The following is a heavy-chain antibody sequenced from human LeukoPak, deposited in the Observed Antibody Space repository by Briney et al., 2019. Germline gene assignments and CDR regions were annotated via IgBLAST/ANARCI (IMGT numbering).Heavy chain of an antibody. CDR2: IYSGGST. CDR3: AKPARTDAFDI. V-gene: IGHV3-66*04. D-gene: IGHD1-14*01. J-gene: IGHJ3*02. Sequence: GGSLRLSCAASEFSVGSNYMTWVRQAPGKGLEWVSLIYSGGSTYYADSVKGRFTISRDNSKNSLYLQMNTLRAEDTAVYYCAKPARTDAFDIWGQGTMVTVSS. CDR1: EFSVGSNY.